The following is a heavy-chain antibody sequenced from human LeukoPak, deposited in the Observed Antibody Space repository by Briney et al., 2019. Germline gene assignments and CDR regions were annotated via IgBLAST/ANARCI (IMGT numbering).Heavy chain of an antibody. CDR3: ARAGGTSNPDY. J-gene: IGHJ4*02. Sequence: TSETLSLTCTVSGGSISSGGYYWSWIRQHPGKGLEGIGYMYYSESTYYNPSLKSRVTISVDTSKNQFSLKLNSVTAADTAVYYCARAGGTSNPDYWGQGTLVTVSS. V-gene: IGHV4-31*03. CDR1: GGSISSGGYY. D-gene: IGHD3-16*01. CDR2: MYYSEST.